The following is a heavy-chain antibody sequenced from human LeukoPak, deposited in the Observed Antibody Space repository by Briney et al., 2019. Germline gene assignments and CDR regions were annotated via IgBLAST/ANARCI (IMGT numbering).Heavy chain of an antibody. D-gene: IGHD6-13*01. V-gene: IGHV3-66*01. J-gene: IGHJ4*02. CDR3: ARVDSRTAQFDY. CDR1: GFNVSCNY. CDR2: IYSGGST. Sequence: GGSLRLSCAVSGFNVSCNYLNWVRQAPGKGPEWVSVIYSGGSTYYADSVKGRFTISRDNSKNTLYLQMNSLRAEDTAVYHCARVDSRTAQFDYWGQGTLVTVSS.